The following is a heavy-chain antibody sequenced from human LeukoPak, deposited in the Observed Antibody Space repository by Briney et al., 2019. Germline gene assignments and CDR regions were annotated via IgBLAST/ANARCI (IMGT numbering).Heavy chain of an antibody. CDR3: ARVHKYYGSGSYSY. J-gene: IGHJ4*02. CDR2: ISAYNGNT. D-gene: IGHD3-10*01. CDR1: GYTFISYG. V-gene: IGHV1-18*01. Sequence: ASVKVSCKASGYTFISYGISWVRQAPGQGLEWMGWISAYNGNTKFGQKFQGRVTMTTDTSTSTAYMDLRSLTSDDTAVYYCARVHKYYGSGSYSYWGQGTLVTVSS.